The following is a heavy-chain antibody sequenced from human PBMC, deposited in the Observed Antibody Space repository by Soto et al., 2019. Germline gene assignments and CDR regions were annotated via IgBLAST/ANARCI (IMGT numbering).Heavy chain of an antibody. J-gene: IGHJ4*02. D-gene: IGHD2-2*01. CDR2: ISWNSDSV. V-gene: IGHV3-9*01. CDR3: AKAPCSATTCLPASPFDY. Sequence: GGSLRLSCAASGFNFGDKGRHWVRQPPGKGPEWVSSISWNSDSVAYADSVQGRFTISRDNARNSLYLQMNTLGPEDTAFYYCAKAPCSATTCLPASPFDYWGQGALVTVSS. CDR1: GFNFGDKG.